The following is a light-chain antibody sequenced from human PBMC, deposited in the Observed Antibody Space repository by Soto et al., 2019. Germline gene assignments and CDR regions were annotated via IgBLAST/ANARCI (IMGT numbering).Light chain of an antibody. V-gene: IGKV1-5*01. CDR3: QQYNNWPPPTWT. Sequence: DIQMTQSPSTLSASVGDRVTITCRASQSINSWLAWYQQKPGKAPKLLIYDASSLESGVPSRFSGSGSGTEFTLTISSLQPDDFATYYCQQYNNWPPPTWTFGQGTKVDIK. CDR1: QSINSW. CDR2: DAS. J-gene: IGKJ1*01.